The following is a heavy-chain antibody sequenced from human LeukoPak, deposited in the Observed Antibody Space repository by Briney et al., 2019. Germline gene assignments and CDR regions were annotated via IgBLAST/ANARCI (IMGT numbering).Heavy chain of an antibody. CDR3: ARDVDGWFDP. CDR1: GFTFSSYA. V-gene: IGHV3-30*04. Sequence: PGRSLRLSCAASGFTFSSYAMHWVRQAPDKGLEWVAVISYDGSNKYYADSVKGRFTISRDNSKNTLYLQMNSLRAEDTAVYYCARDVDGWFDPWGQGTLVTVSS. J-gene: IGHJ5*02. CDR2: ISYDGSNK.